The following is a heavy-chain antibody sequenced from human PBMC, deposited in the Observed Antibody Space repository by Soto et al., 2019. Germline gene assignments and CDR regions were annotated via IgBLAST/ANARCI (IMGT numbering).Heavy chain of an antibody. J-gene: IGHJ3*01. CDR1: GDSFNSHY. Sequence: EVPLVQSGAEVKKPGESLKISCQGSGDSFNSHYIAWVRQMPGKGLEWMAIIYPGDSETRYSPSFQGQVTISVDKSITTAYLQWSSLKASDTGMYYCARRTTVVRRVTEEALDVWGQGTKFTVS. CDR3: ARRTTVVRRVTEEALDV. CDR2: IYPGDSET. D-gene: IGHD3-10*01. V-gene: IGHV5-51*03.